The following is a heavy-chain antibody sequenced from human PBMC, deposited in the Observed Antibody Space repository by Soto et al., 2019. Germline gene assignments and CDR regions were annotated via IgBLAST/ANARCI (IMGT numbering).Heavy chain of an antibody. V-gene: IGHV3-23*01. D-gene: IGHD6-25*01. CDR1: GFTFSSYA. Sequence: GGSLRLSCAASGFTFSSYAMSWVRQAPGKGLEWVSAISGSGGSTYYADSVKGRFTISRDNSKNTLYLQMNSLRAEDTAVYYCAKALRWPRAAITYFDYWGQGTLVTVSS. CDR2: ISGSGGST. J-gene: IGHJ4*02. CDR3: AKALRWPRAAITYFDY.